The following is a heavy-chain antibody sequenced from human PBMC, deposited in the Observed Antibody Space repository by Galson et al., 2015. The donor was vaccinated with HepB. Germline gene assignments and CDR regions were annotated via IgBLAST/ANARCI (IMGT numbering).Heavy chain of an antibody. V-gene: IGHV3-11*01. Sequence: SLRLSCAASGFTFSDYYMSWIRQAPGKGLEWVSYIGSSGGNIYYADSVEGRFTISRDNAKNSLYLQMNSLRAEDTAVYYCARGGSGSYYGGQGLDYWGQGTLVTVSS. J-gene: IGHJ4*02. CDR1: GFTFSDYY. CDR3: ARGGSGSYYGGQGLDY. D-gene: IGHD1-26*01. CDR2: IGSSGGNI.